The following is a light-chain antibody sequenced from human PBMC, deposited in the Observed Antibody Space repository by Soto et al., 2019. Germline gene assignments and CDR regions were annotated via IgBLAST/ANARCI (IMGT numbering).Light chain of an antibody. CDR3: QQDGSSPFT. Sequence: EIVLTQSPGTLSLSPGERATLSCTASLTISNNYLAWYQQKPGQAPRLLMYGASSRASDIPDRFSGSGSGTDFTLTIGGLEPEESAVYYCQQDGSSPFTFGPGTKVDIK. CDR2: GAS. V-gene: IGKV3-20*01. J-gene: IGKJ3*01. CDR1: LTISNNY.